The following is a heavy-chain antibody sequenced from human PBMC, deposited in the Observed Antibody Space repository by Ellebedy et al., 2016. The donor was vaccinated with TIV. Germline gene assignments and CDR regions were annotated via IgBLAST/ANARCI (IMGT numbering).Heavy chain of an antibody. V-gene: IGHV3-23*01. J-gene: IGHJ4*02. CDR2: ISGGGETS. CDR3: VRNVDWGQWRLYFDY. CDR1: GFTFNNYA. Sequence: GGSLRLXXAASGFTFNNYAMAWVRQAPGKGLEWVSAISGGGETSHYADSVKGRFTISRDRSKDTLYLQLDNLRAEDTAIYYCVRNVDWGQWRLYFDYWGQGNLVTVSS. D-gene: IGHD6-19*01.